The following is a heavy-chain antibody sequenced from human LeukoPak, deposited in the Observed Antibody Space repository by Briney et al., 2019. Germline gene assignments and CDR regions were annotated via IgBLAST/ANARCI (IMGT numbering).Heavy chain of an antibody. Sequence: GGSLRLSCAASRFTFSRYEMNWVRRAPGKGLEWVSYISSSGNTIYYADSVKGRFTISRDNAKNSLYLQMNSLRAEDTAVYYCARKTTASGFDYWGQGTLVTVSS. J-gene: IGHJ4*02. CDR2: ISSSGNTI. CDR3: ARKTTASGFDY. D-gene: IGHD1-1*01. V-gene: IGHV3-48*03. CDR1: RFTFSRYE.